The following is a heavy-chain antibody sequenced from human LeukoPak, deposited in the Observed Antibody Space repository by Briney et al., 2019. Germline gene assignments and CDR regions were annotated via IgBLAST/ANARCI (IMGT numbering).Heavy chain of an antibody. Sequence: GGSLRLSCAGSGFTFSDYFMTWIRQAPGKGLEWVSGISASGSSIYYGHSVKGRFTISRDNAKNSLYLQMNSLRAEDTAVYYCAKDLASTYFDYWGQGTLVIVSS. CDR2: ISASGSSI. V-gene: IGHV3-11*01. CDR3: AKDLASTYFDY. CDR1: GFTFSDYF. J-gene: IGHJ4*02. D-gene: IGHD6-6*01.